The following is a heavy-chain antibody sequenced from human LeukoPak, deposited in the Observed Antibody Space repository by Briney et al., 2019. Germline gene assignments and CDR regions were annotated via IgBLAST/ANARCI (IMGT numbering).Heavy chain of an antibody. Sequence: SGGSLRLSCTASGFPFSTYWLSWVRQAPGKRLEWVANINQDGSGEYYAGSVKGRFTIARDNAKNSLYLQMNSLGAEDTAVYYCARDDDVWSGWGHWGRGTLVTVSS. CDR1: GFPFSTYW. J-gene: IGHJ4*02. CDR2: INQDGSGE. D-gene: IGHD3-3*01. V-gene: IGHV3-7*01. CDR3: ARDDDVWSGWGH.